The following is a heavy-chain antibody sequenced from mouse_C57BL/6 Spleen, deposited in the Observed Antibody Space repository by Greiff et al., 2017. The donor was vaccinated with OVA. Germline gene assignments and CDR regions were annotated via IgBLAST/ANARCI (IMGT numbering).Heavy chain of an antibody. Sequence: VHVKQSGPVLVKPGASVKMSCKASGYTFTDYYMNWAKQSHGKSLEWIGVINPYNGGTSYNQKFKGKATLTVDKSSSTAYMELNSLTSEDSAVYYCARSPYDYDEGWYFDVWGTGTTVTVSS. CDR1: GYTFTDYY. J-gene: IGHJ1*03. CDR2: INPYNGGT. V-gene: IGHV1-19*01. CDR3: ARSPYDYDEGWYFDV. D-gene: IGHD2-4*01.